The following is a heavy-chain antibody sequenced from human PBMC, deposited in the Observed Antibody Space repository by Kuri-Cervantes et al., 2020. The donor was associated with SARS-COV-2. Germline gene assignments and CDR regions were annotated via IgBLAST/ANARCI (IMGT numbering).Heavy chain of an antibody. CDR1: GGSISSIDDY. CDR2: IYYSGST. D-gene: IGHD2-21*02. J-gene: IGHJ3*02. V-gene: IGHV4-39*07. Sequence: SETLSLTCTVSGGSISSIDDYWGWIRQPPGKGLEWIGSIYYSGSTNYNPSLKSRVTVSVDTSKNQFSLKLSSVTAADTAVYYCAGSVVVVTASHPFDIWGQGTMVTVSS. CDR3: AGSVVVVTASHPFDI.